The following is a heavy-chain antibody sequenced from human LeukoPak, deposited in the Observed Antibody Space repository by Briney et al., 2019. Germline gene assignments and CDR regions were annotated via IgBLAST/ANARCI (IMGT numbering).Heavy chain of an antibody. Sequence: SETLSLTCTVSGGSISSSSYYWSWIRQPPGKGLEWIGYIYYSGSTNYNPSLKSRVTISVDTSKNQFSLKLSSVTAADTAVYYCAREVVVVPAASLGYYYMDVWGKGTTVTVSS. D-gene: IGHD2-2*01. CDR2: IYYSGST. V-gene: IGHV4-61*01. J-gene: IGHJ6*03. CDR1: GGSISSSSYY. CDR3: AREVVVVPAASLGYYYMDV.